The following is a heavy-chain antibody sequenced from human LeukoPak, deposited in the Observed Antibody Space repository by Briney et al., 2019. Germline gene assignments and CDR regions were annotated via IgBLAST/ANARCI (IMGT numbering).Heavy chain of an antibody. V-gene: IGHV4-4*07. CDR1: GVSISSYY. Sequence: PSETLSLTCTVSGVSISSYYWSWIRQPAGKGLEGIGRIYTSGSTNYNPSLKSRVTISVDKSKNQFSLKLSSVTAADTAVYYCASESGSSRYDYWGQGTLVTVSS. D-gene: IGHD1-26*01. CDR3: ASESGSSRYDY. CDR2: IYTSGST. J-gene: IGHJ4*02.